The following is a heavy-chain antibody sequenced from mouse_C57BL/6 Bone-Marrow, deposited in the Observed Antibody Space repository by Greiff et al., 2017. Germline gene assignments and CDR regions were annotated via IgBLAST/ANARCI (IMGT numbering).Heavy chain of an antibody. Sequence: VQLKQSGAELVRPGASVTLSCTASGFNIKDDYMHWVKQRPEQGLEWIGVIDPENGDTEYASKFQGKATITVDTSSNTAYLQLSSLTSEDTAVYYCTRIAYWGQGTLVTVSA. CDR3: TRIAY. V-gene: IGHV14-4*01. CDR2: IDPENGDT. CDR1: GFNIKDDY. J-gene: IGHJ3*01.